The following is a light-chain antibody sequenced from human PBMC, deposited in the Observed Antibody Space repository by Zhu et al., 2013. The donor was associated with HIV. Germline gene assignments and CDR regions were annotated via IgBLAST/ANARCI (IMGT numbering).Light chain of an antibody. CDR1: QSVSSN. V-gene: IGKV3-15*01. Sequence: EIVLTQSPDTLSVSLGERATLSCRASQSVSSNLAWYQQKPGQAPRLLIYGASTRATGITARFSGSGSGTEFTLTISSLQSEDFAVYYCQQYSNSWTFGQGTKVEIE. CDR2: GAS. CDR3: QQYSNSWT. J-gene: IGKJ1*01.